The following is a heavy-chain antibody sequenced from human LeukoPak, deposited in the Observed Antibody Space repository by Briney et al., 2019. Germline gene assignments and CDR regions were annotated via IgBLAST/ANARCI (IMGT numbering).Heavy chain of an antibody. CDR2: IRSKTDGGTT. J-gene: IGHJ4*02. D-gene: IGHD1-26*01. V-gene: IGHV3-15*01. Sequence: GGPLRLSCAASGLTFSNAWMSWVRQAPGKGLEWVGRIRSKTDGGTTEYTAPVKGRFSISRDDSKNTLYLQMNSLKIEDTAVYYCTTGSPYSGSLFDNWGQGTLVTVSS. CDR3: TTGSPYSGSLFDN. CDR1: GLTFSNAW.